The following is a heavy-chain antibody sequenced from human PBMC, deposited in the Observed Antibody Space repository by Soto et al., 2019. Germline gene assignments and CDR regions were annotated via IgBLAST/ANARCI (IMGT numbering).Heavy chain of an antibody. V-gene: IGHV1-18*01. D-gene: IGHD3-22*01. CDR1: GYDFNSFG. J-gene: IGHJ4*02. CDR2: ISAHNDNT. CDR3: AKRPCRGASCYFDY. Sequence: QVQLVQSGAEVKKPGASVKVSCKASGYDFNSFGISWVRQAPGQGLEWMGWISAHNDNTFFARKFQGIVTMTTDTSTNPTYMELRSLRSDETALYYCAKRPCRGASCYFDYWGQGTLVTVSS.